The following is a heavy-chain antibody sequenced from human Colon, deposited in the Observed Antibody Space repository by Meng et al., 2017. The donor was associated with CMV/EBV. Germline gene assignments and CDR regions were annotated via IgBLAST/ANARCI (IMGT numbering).Heavy chain of an antibody. D-gene: IGHD3-16*01. Sequence: EVQLVACGGGLVQPGGSLRLSCAASGCSVSNNYMTWVRQAPGKGLEWVSVIYPDGRTYYADSMKDRFTISRDSSKSTLYLQINSLRAEDTAVYYCTRDPFQSWAYWGQGTLVTVSS. CDR1: GCSVSNNY. CDR3: TRDPFQSWAY. J-gene: IGHJ1*01. CDR2: IYPDGRT. V-gene: IGHV3-66*01.